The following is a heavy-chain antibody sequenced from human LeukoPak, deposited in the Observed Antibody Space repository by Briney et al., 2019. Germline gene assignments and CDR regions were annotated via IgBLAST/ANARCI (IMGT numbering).Heavy chain of an antibody. CDR2: IYYSGST. V-gene: IGHV4-59*08. Sequence: SETLSLTCTVSGGSISSYYWSWIRQPPGKGLEWIGYIYYSGSTNYNSSLKSRVTISVDTSKNQFSLKLSSVTAADTAVYYCARNRRYFDWLPWDWGQGTLVTVSS. D-gene: IGHD3-9*01. CDR1: GGSISSYY. CDR3: ARNRRYFDWLPWD. J-gene: IGHJ4*02.